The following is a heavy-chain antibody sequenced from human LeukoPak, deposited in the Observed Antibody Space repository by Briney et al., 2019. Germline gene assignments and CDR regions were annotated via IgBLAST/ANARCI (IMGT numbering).Heavy chain of an antibody. Sequence: PGGSLRLSCAASGFTFSSYAMHWVRQAPGKGLEWVAVISYDGSNKYYADSVKGRFTISRDNSKNTLYLQMNSLRAEDTAVYYCARGDRVTTAWGMEERGSLIWGQGTLVTVSS. D-gene: IGHD4-17*01. V-gene: IGHV3-30-3*01. J-gene: IGHJ4*02. CDR1: GFTFSSYA. CDR3: ARGDRVTTAWGMEERGSLI. CDR2: ISYDGSNK.